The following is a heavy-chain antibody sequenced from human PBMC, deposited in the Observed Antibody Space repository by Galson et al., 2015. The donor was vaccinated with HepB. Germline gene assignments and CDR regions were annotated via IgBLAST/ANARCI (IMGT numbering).Heavy chain of an antibody. CDR3: AKDRGAVSVDYYHGMDV. Sequence: SLRLSCAASGFTFSSYGMHWVRQAPGKGLEWVAVISYDGSNKYYADSVKGRFTISRDNSKNTLYLQMNSLRAEDTAVYYCAKDRGAVSVDYYHGMDVWGQGTTVTVSS. D-gene: IGHD6-19*01. V-gene: IGHV3-30*18. CDR2: ISYDGSNK. CDR1: GFTFSSYG. J-gene: IGHJ6*02.